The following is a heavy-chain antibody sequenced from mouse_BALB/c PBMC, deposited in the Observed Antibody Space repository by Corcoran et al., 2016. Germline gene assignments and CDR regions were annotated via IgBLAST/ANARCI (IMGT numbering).Heavy chain of an antibody. J-gene: IGHJ4*01. CDR2: INPYNDGT. Sequence: EVQLQQSGPELVKPEASVKMSCKASVYPFTSYVMHWVKQQPGQGLEWIGYINPYNDGTKYNEKFKGKPTLTSDKSSSTAYMELSSLTSEDSAVYYCARLYPGSAMDYWGQGTSVSVS. V-gene: IGHV1S136*01. CDR3: ARLYPGSAMDY. CDR1: VYPFTSYV.